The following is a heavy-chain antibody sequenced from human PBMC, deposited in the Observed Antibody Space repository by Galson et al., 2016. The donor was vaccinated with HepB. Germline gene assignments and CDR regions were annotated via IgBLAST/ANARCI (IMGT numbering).Heavy chain of an antibody. J-gene: IGHJ4*02. V-gene: IGHV1-46*01. CDR2: INPSGGST. CDR3: ARGTGTGGYFDY. Sequence: SVKVSCKASGHTFTSYYMHWVRQAPGQGLEWMGIINPSGGSTSYAQQFQGRVTVTRDTSTSTVYMELSSLRSEDTAAYYCARGTGTGGYFDYWGQGTLVTVSS. CDR1: GHTFTSYY. D-gene: IGHD3/OR15-3a*01.